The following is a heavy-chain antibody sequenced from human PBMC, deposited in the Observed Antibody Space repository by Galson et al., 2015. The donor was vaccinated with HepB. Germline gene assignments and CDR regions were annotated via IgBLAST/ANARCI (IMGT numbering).Heavy chain of an antibody. D-gene: IGHD6-19*01. Sequence: SLRLSCAASGFTFSSYAMHWVRQAPGKGLEWVAVISYDGSNKYYADSVKGRFTISRDNSKNTLYLQMNSLRAEDTAVYYCARDLGWLGHPNFDYWGQGTLVTVSS. V-gene: IGHV3-30-3*01. CDR3: ARDLGWLGHPNFDY. J-gene: IGHJ4*02. CDR1: GFTFSSYA. CDR2: ISYDGSNK.